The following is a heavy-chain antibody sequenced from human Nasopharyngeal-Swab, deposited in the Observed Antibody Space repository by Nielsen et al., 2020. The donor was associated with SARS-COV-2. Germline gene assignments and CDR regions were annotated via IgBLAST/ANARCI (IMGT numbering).Heavy chain of an antibody. Sequence: GGSLRLSCAASGFTFSNYAVSWVRQAPGKGLEWVSAISISGATTFYADSVRGRFTISRDNDRNTVYLQMSSLTVEDTAIYYCAKEEVPNDYWGQGTLVTVSS. CDR1: GFTFSNYA. D-gene: IGHD4/OR15-4a*01. CDR3: AKEEVPNDY. J-gene: IGHJ4*02. V-gene: IGHV3-23*01. CDR2: ISISGATT.